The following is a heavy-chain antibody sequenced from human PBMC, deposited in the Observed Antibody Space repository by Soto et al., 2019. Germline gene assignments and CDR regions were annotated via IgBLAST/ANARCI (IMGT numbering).Heavy chain of an antibody. J-gene: IGHJ5*02. D-gene: IGHD3-10*01. CDR2: IYSDGST. V-gene: IGHV3-53*01. CDR1: GFIVRNNY. CDR3: ARDQSAFGGGDWFDP. Sequence: EVQLVESGGGLIQPGGSLRVSCAASGFIVRNNYISWVHQAPGKGLEWVSGIYSDGSTFFAESVKGRFTISRDNSKNTVHLQMNSLRVEDTAVYYCARDQSAFGGGDWFDPWGQGALVTVSS.